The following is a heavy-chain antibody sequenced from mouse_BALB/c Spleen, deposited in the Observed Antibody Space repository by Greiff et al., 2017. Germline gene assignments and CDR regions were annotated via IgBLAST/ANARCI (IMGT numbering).Heavy chain of an antibody. J-gene: IGHJ3*01. CDR2: IWSGGST. D-gene: IGHD1-2*01. CDR3: ARESLLRQGFAY. V-gene: IGHV2-2*02. CDR1: GFSLTSYG. Sequence: QVQLQQSGPGLVQPSQSLSITCTVSGFSLTSYGVHWVRQSPGKGLEWLGVIWSGGSTDYNAAFISRLSISKDNSKSQVFFKMNSLQANDTAIYYCARESLLRQGFAYWGQGTLVTVSA.